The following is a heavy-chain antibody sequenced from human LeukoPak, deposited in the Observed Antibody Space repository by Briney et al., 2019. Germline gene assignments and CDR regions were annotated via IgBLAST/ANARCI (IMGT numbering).Heavy chain of an antibody. V-gene: IGHV3-30*14. D-gene: IGHD6-6*01. Sequence: GGSLRLSCAASGFTFSSYAMHWVRQAPGKGLEWVAFIRYDGSNKYYADSVKGRFTISRDNSKNTLYLQMNGLRAEDTAVYYCARHRWYSSSRSYYYYYYMDVWGKGTTVTVSS. J-gene: IGHJ6*03. CDR2: IRYDGSNK. CDR1: GFTFSSYA. CDR3: ARHRWYSSSRSYYYYYYMDV.